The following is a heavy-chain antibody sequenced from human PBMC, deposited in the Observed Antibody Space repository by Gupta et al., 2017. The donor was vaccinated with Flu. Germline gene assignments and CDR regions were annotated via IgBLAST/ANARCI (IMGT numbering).Heavy chain of an antibody. V-gene: IGHV4-34*01. Sequence: QVQLQQWGAGLLKPSETLSLTCAVYGESFSGYYCSWIRQPPGKGLEWIGEINQSGSTNYNPSLKSRVTMSVDTSKNQFSLKLSSLTAADTAVYYCASRKGGGKYYLDYWGQGTLATVSS. CDR3: ASRKGGGKYYLDY. CDR1: GESFSGYY. CDR2: INQSGST. J-gene: IGHJ4*02. D-gene: IGHD3-16*01.